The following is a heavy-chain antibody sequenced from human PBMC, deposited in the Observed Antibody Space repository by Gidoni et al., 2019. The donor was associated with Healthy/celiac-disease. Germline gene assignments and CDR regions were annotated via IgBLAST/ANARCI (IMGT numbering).Heavy chain of an antibody. Sequence: EVQLLESGGGLVKPGGPLRLSCAASGFTFSNAWMSWVRQAPGKGLEWVGRIKSKTDGGTTDYAAPVKGRFTISRDDSKNTLYLQMNSLKTEDTAVYYCTTDLAYYYDSSGFDYWGQGTLVTVSS. CDR1: GFTFSNAW. CDR3: TTDLAYYYDSSGFDY. J-gene: IGHJ4*02. V-gene: IGHV3-15*01. D-gene: IGHD3-22*01. CDR2: IKSKTDGGTT.